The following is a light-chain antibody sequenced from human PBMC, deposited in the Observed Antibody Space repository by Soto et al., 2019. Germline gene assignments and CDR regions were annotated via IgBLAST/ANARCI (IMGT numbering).Light chain of an antibody. CDR1: QSISSW. CDR3: QQYNSYSPWT. Sequence: DIQMTPSPSTLSASVGDRVTITCRASQSISSWLAWYQQKPGKAPKLLIYKASTLKSGVPSRFSGSGSGTEFTLTISSLQPDDFATYYCQQYNSYSPWTFGQGTKVDIK. J-gene: IGKJ1*01. V-gene: IGKV1-5*03. CDR2: KAS.